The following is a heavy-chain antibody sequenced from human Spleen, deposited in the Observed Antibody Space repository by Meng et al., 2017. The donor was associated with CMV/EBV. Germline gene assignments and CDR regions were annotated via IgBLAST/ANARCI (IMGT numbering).Heavy chain of an antibody. J-gene: IGHJ4*02. V-gene: IGHV4-59*01. CDR2: IYYSGSTKSGTT. Sequence: SETLSLTCTISGASISPYFWSWVRQSPGKGLEWLGYIYYSGSTKSGTTNYNPSLQSRVTISIDTSRHQFSLRLSSVTAADTAVYYCATYGGHSGALHSWGQGTLVTVSS. CDR3: ATYGGHSGALHS. D-gene: IGHD4-23*01. CDR1: GASISPYF.